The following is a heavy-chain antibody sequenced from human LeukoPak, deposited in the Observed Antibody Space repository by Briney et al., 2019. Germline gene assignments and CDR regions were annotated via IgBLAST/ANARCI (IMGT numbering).Heavy chain of an antibody. CDR3: ARDLISDGDPDGRDY. D-gene: IGHD7-27*01. CDR1: GFTFSSYW. J-gene: IGHJ4*02. Sequence: GGSLRLSCAASGFTFSSYWMSWVRQAPGMGLEWVANINQDGNKKYYVDSVRGRFTISRDNAKNSLYLQMNGLRAEDTAVYYCARDLISDGDPDGRDYWGQGTLVSVSS. CDR2: INQDGNKK. V-gene: IGHV3-7*01.